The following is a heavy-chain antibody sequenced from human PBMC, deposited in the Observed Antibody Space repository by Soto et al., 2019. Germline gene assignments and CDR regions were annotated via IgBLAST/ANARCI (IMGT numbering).Heavy chain of an antibody. CDR2: IRSQSDGATT. J-gene: IGHJ5*02. Sequence: PGGSLRLSCAASGSTFSNALMTWVRQAPGQGLEWVCRIRSQSDGATTAGSAPVRGRFIIARGDSRSTLYLHMNSLKTDDPAVYYCTTGLTIFGVVIDPWGQGPLVTVS. D-gene: IGHD3-3*01. CDR3: TTGLTIFGVVIDP. V-gene: IGHV3-15*01. CDR1: GSTFSNAL.